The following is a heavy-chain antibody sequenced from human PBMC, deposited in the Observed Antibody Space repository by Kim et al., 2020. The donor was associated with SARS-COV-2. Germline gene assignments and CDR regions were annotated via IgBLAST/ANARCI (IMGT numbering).Heavy chain of an antibody. J-gene: IGHJ4*02. CDR3: AKLYGGGPFYS. V-gene: IGHV5-51*01. D-gene: IGHD4-17*01. Sequence: GESLKISCKGSGYTFSNHWIGWVRQMPGKGLEWIGIIYPSDSDIKYNPSLQGQVTISADKSISTAYLQWSSLQASDTAIYYCAKLYGGGPFYSRGQGTLVTVYS. CDR2: IYPSDSDI. CDR1: GYTFSNHW.